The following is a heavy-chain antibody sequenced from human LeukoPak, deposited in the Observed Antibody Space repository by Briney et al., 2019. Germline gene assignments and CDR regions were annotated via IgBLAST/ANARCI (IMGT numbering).Heavy chain of an antibody. CDR1: GFTFSNYG. CDR2: IWYDGSNK. J-gene: IGHJ1*01. CDR3: ARGDYSDSSGYSQYFQH. D-gene: IGHD3-22*01. Sequence: PGGSLRLSCAASGFTFSNYGMHWVRQAPGKRLDWVAVIWYDGSNKYYADSVKGRFTISRDNSKKTLYLQMNSLRAEDTAVYYCARGDYSDSSGYSQYFQHWGQGTLVIVSS. V-gene: IGHV3-33*01.